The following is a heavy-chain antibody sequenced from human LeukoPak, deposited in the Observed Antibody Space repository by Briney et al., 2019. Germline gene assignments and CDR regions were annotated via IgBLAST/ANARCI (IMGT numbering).Heavy chain of an antibody. V-gene: IGHV4-30-2*01. D-gene: IGHD1-26*01. CDR3: AKSGSYSYYYYYMDV. CDR2: IYHSGST. Sequence: PSETLSLTCTVSGGSISSGGYYWSWIRQPPGKGLEWIGCIYHSGSTYYNPSLKSRVTISVDRSKNQFSLKLSSVTAADTAVYYCAKSGSYSYYYYYMDVWGKGTTVTVSS. J-gene: IGHJ6*03. CDR1: GGSISSGGYY.